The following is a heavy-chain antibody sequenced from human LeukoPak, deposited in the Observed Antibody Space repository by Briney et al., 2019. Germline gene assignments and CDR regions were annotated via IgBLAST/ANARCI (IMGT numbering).Heavy chain of an antibody. J-gene: IGHJ3*02. V-gene: IGHV4-39*01. CDR2: IYYSGST. Sequence: SETLSLTCTVSGGSISSYYWGWIRQPPGKGLEWIGSIYYSGSTYYNPSLKSRVTISVDTSKNQSSLKLSSVTAADTAVYYCARPSGGRDAFDIWGQGTMVTVSS. D-gene: IGHD4-23*01. CDR1: GGSISSYY. CDR3: ARPSGGRDAFDI.